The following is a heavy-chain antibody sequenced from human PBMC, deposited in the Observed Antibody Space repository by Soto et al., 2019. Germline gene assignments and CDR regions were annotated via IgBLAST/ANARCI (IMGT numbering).Heavy chain of an antibody. Sequence: EVQLVESGGGLVQPGGSLRLSCAASGFTFSDYSMHWVRQAPGKGLEWVSYISSTTNTKYYTDSVKGRFTISRDNAENSLYLQMNSLRDEDTAMYYCTLHEYGDYFDYWGQGTLVTVSS. D-gene: IGHD4-17*01. J-gene: IGHJ4*02. CDR2: ISSTTNTK. CDR3: TLHEYGDYFDY. V-gene: IGHV3-48*02. CDR1: GFTFSDYS.